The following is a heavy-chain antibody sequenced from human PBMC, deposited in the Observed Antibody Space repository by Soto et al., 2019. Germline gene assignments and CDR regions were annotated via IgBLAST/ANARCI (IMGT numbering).Heavy chain of an antibody. D-gene: IGHD5-12*01. J-gene: IGHJ4*02. CDR2: IVVGSGKT. V-gene: IGHV1-58*02. CDR1: GFTFTSSA. Sequence: ASVKVSCKASGFTFTSSAMQWVRQARGQRLEWIGWIVVGSGKTNYARKFQERVTITREMSTSTAYMEVGSLGSEDTAVYYCAAVGGYSGYGGGGWGQGTLVTVSS. CDR3: AAVGGYSGYGGGG.